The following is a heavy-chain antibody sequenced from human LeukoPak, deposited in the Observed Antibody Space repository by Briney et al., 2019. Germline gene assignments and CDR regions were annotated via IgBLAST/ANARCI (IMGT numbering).Heavy chain of an antibody. CDR1: GGSISSSSYY. D-gene: IGHD3-3*01. J-gene: IGHJ5*02. CDR3: ARTSTYYDFWSGKLNWFDP. CDR2: IYYSGST. Sequence: PSETLSLTCTVSGGSISSSSYYWGWIRQPQGKGLEWIGSIYYSGSTYYNPSLKSRVTISVDTSKNQFSLKLSSVTAADTAVYYCARTSTYYDFWSGKLNWFDPWGQGTLVTVSS. V-gene: IGHV4-39*01.